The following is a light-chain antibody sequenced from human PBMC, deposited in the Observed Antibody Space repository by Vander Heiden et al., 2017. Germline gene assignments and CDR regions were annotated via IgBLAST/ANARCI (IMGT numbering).Light chain of an antibody. V-gene: IGLV1-40*01. CDR1: SSNIGAGYD. J-gene: IGLJ1*01. CDR3: QSHDSSLSGSYV. Sequence: QSVLTQPPSVSGAPGQRVTISCTGSSSNIGAGYDVHWYQEHPGTAPKLLIYGNSNRPSGVPDRFSGSKSGTSASLAITGLQAGDEADYYCQSHDSSLSGSYVFGTGTKVTVL. CDR2: GNS.